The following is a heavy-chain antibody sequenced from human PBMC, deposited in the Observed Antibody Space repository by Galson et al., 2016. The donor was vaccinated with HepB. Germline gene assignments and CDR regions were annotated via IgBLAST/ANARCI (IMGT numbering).Heavy chain of an antibody. Sequence: SLRLSCAASGFTFNYYAMHWVRQAPGKGLEWVALISFDGNNKYYGASVKVRFPLSRDHSPNTLYLQMSSLLPEDTAVYYCAKTRRKGSGSYGVDYWGQGTLVTVSS. CDR1: GFTFNYYA. D-gene: IGHD3-10*01. CDR2: ISFDGNNK. J-gene: IGHJ4*02. CDR3: AKTRRKGSGSYGVDY. V-gene: IGHV3-30*18.